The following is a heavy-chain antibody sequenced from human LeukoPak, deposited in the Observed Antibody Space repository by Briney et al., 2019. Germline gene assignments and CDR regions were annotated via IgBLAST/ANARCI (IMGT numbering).Heavy chain of an antibody. CDR2: IYYSGIT. Sequence: TSETLSLTCTVSGXSNRSSADYWGWIRQPPGKGLEWIATIYYSGITYYTPSLKSRVIISVDTSKNHLSLKLNSVTAADTAVYYCARPRGYSSGHWDYWGQGTLVTVSS. D-gene: IGHD5-18*01. J-gene: IGHJ4*02. V-gene: IGHV4-39*02. CDR1: GXSNRSSADY. CDR3: ARPRGYSSGHWDY.